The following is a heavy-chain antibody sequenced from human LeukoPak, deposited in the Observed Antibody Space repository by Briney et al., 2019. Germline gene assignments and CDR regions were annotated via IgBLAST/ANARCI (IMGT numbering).Heavy chain of an antibody. V-gene: IGHV3-30*18. D-gene: IGHD1-26*01. CDR1: GFTFSSYD. J-gene: IGHJ3*02. CDR3: AKVGKWESFTGTAFDI. Sequence: GGSLRLSCAASGFTFSSYDMHWVRQAPGKGLEWVAVISYDGSNKYYADSVKGRFTISRDNSKNTLYLQMNSLRAEDTAVYYCAKVGKWESFTGTAFDIWGQGTMVTVSS. CDR2: ISYDGSNK.